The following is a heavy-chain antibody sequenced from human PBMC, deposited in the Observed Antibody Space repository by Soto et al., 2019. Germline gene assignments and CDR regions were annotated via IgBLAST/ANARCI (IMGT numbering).Heavy chain of an antibody. CDR1: GGSISSGGYY. Sequence: SETLSITCTVSGGSISSGGYYWSWIRQHPGKGLEWIGETHHSGRTNYNPSLKSRVTISVDKSKNHFSLKLSSVTAADTAVYYCARSEATVLDYWGQGTLVTVSS. J-gene: IGHJ4*02. D-gene: IGHD4-17*01. V-gene: IGHV4-39*07. CDR2: THHSGRT. CDR3: ARSEATVLDY.